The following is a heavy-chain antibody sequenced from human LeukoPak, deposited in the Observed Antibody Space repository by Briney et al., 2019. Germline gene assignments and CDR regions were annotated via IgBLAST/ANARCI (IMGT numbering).Heavy chain of an antibody. CDR2: IYYSGST. V-gene: IGHV4-31*03. Sequence: SQTLSLTCTVSGGSISSGGYYWSWIRQHPGRGLEWIEYIYYSGSTYYNPSLKSRVTISVDTSKNQFSLKLSSVTAADTAVYYCARYIMPGPSGWFDPWGQGTLVTVSS. CDR3: ARYIMPGPSGWFDP. CDR1: GGSISSGGYY. J-gene: IGHJ5*02. D-gene: IGHD2-2*01.